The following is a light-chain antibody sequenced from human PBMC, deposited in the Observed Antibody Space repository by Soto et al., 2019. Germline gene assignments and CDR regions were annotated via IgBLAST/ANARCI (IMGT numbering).Light chain of an antibody. V-gene: IGLV2-14*01. J-gene: IGLJ1*01. CDR2: EVS. CDR3: SSYTSSTAYV. Sequence: QSALTQPASVSGSPGQSITISCTGTSSDVGGYNYVSWYQLHPGKAPKLMVYEVSNRPSGVSNRFSGSKSGNTASLTISGLLAEDEADYYCSSYTSSTAYVFGTGTKLTVL. CDR1: SSDVGGYNY.